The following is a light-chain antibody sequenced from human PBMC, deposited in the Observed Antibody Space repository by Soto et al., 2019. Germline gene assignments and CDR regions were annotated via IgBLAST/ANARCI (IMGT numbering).Light chain of an antibody. CDR2: GAS. Sequence: EIVLTQSPGTLSLSPGESATLSCRASQTILSSYLAWYQHKRGQSPRLLIYGASSRATGIPDRFSGDGSGTDFTLNITGLEPEDFAVYYCQQYNNWPKTFGQGTKVEIK. V-gene: IGKV3-20*01. CDR1: QTILSSY. CDR3: QQYNNWPKT. J-gene: IGKJ1*01.